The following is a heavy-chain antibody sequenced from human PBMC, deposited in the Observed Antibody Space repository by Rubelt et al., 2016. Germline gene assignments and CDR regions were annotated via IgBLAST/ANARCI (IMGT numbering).Heavy chain of an antibody. CDR3: ARSLRYFDWLYFDY. CDR2: IYWDDDK. Sequence: QITLKESGPTLVKPTQTLTLTCTFSGFSLSTSGVGVGWIRQPPGKALEWLALIYWDDDKRYSPSLKNRLTITKDPSKNQVVLTMTNMDPVDTATYYCARSLRYFDWLYFDYWGQGTLVTVSS. V-gene: IGHV2-5*02. D-gene: IGHD3-9*01. CDR1: GFSLSTSGVG. J-gene: IGHJ4*02.